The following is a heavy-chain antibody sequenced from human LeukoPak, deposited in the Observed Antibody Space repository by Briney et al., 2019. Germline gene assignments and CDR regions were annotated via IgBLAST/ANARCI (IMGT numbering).Heavy chain of an antibody. Sequence: PGGSLRLSCAASGFTFSRYAMHWVRQAPGKGLEWVAVISYDGSNKYYADSVKGRFTISRDNSKNTLYLQMNSLRAEDTAVYYCARSDGDYELDYWGQGTLVTVSS. J-gene: IGHJ4*02. CDR1: GFTFSRYA. CDR3: ARSDGDYELDY. D-gene: IGHD4-17*01. V-gene: IGHV3-30-3*01. CDR2: ISYDGSNK.